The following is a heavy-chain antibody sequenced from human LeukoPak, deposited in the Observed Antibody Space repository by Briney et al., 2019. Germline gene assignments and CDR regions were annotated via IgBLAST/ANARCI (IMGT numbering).Heavy chain of an antibody. CDR1: GFTFSIYW. Sequence: GGSLRLSCAAFGFTFSIYWMTWVRQAPGKGLEWVANIKQDGSEKYYVDSVKGRFTISRDNVKNSLYLQMNSLRAEDTAMYYCSTGATVDYSGSPLGVWGQGTLVTVSS. CDR2: IKQDGSEK. D-gene: IGHD6-13*01. V-gene: IGHV3-7*05. CDR3: STGATVDYSGSPLGV. J-gene: IGHJ4*02.